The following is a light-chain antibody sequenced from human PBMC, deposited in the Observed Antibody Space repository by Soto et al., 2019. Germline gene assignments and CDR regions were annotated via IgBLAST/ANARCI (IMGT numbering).Light chain of an antibody. CDR2: DAS. Sequence: EIVMTQSPPTLSVSPGERATLSCRASQSVGSKLAWYQQRPGQAPRLLIYDASNRATGIPARFSGSGSGTEFSLTISSLQSEDFAVYSCQQYGHWPGAFGGGTKVEIK. J-gene: IGKJ4*01. CDR3: QQYGHWPGA. CDR1: QSVGSK. V-gene: IGKV3D-15*01.